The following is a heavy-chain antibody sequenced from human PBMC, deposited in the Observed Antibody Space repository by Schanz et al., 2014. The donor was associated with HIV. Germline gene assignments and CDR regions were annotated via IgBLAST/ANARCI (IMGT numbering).Heavy chain of an antibody. V-gene: IGHV1-69*01. CDR1: GGSFSSYA. D-gene: IGHD4-4*01. CDR2: IIPIFGTA. CDR3: ASQYSNYDSSRRYHWYFDL. J-gene: IGHJ2*01. Sequence: QVQLVQSGTEVSKPGTSVKVSCKASGGSFSSYAINWVRQAPGQGLEWMGGIIPIFGTANYAQKFQGRVTITADESTSTTYLELSSLRSEDTAVYYCASQYSNYDSSRRYHWYFDLWGRGTLVTVSS.